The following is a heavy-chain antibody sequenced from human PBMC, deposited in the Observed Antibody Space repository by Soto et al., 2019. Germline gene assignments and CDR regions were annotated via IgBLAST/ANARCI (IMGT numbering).Heavy chain of an antibody. CDR3: ARHHGPTTSENWFDP. D-gene: IGHD5-12*01. J-gene: IGHJ5*02. CDR1: GYMFTYYH. Sequence: ASVKVSCKASGYMFTYYHVHWVRQAPGQGLEWMGWISTYSGDTKYAQKFQGRVTMTTDTSTTTAYLELRSLRSDDTAVYYCARHHGPTTSENWFDPWGQGTLVTVSS. CDR2: ISTYSGDT. V-gene: IGHV1-18*04.